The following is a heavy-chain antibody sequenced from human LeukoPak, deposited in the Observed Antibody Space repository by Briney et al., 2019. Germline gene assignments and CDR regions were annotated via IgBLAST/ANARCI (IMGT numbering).Heavy chain of an antibody. CDR1: GYTFTSYG. Sequence: ASVKVSCKASGYTFTSYGISWVRQAPGQGLEWMGWMNPNSANTGYAQKFQGKVTMTRSTSINTAYMELSSLTSEDTAVYYCTRGSQAGSTVQEFDYWGQGTLVTVSS. CDR2: MNPNSANT. CDR3: TRGSQAGSTVQEFDY. V-gene: IGHV1-8*02. J-gene: IGHJ4*02. D-gene: IGHD4-17*01.